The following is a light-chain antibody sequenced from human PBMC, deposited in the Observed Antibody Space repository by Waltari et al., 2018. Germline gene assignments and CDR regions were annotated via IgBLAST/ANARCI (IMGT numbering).Light chain of an antibody. J-gene: IGKJ4*01. CDR1: QDTKIF. CDR3: QQYDDLPLT. Sequence: DIQMTQSPASLSASVGDRVTITCQASQDTKIFLNWYQQKSGKAPKLLIYDVSNLQPGVPSRFSGSGSGTDFAFTISSLQPEDVATYYCQQYDDLPLTFGGGTKVEIQ. V-gene: IGKV1-33*01. CDR2: DVS.